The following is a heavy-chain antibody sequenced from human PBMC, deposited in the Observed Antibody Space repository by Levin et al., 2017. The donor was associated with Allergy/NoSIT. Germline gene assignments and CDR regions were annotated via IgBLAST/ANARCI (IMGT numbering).Heavy chain of an antibody. V-gene: IGHV3-15*01. D-gene: IGHD2-15*01. CDR2: IRSKTDGGTT. CDR3: TTEVVDLFDY. CDR1: GFTFSNAW. Sequence: GGSLRLSCAASGFTFSNAWMSWVRQAPGKGLEWVGRIRSKTDGGTTDYAPPVKGRFTISRDDSKNTLYLQMNSLKSEDTAVYYCTTEVVDLFDYWGQGTLVTVSS. J-gene: IGHJ4*02.